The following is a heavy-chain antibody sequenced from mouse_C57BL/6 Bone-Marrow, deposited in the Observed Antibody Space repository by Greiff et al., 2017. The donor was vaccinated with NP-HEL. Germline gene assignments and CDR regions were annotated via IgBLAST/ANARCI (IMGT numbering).Heavy chain of an antibody. J-gene: IGHJ2*01. CDR3: ARAYDGYLYYFDY. D-gene: IGHD2-3*01. Sequence: VKLMESGPGLVAPSQSLSITCTVSGFSLTSYAISWVRQPPGKGLEWLGVIWTGGGTNYNSALKSRLSISKDNSKSQVFLKMNSLQTDDTARYYCARAYDGYLYYFDYWGQGTTLTVSS. V-gene: IGHV2-9-1*01. CDR1: GFSLTSYA. CDR2: IWTGGGT.